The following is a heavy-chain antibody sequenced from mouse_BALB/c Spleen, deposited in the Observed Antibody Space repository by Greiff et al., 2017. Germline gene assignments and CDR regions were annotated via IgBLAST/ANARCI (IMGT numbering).Heavy chain of an antibody. CDR1: GFTFSSFG. D-gene: IGHD1-2*01. J-gene: IGHJ3*01. CDR3: ARTFLRRGFAY. Sequence: EVQGVESGGGLVQPGGSRKLSCAASGFTFSSFGMHWVRQAPEKGLEWVAYISSGSSTIYYADTVKGRFTISRDNPKNTLFLQMTSLRSEDTAMYYCARTFLRRGFAYWGQGTLVTVSA. V-gene: IGHV5-17*02. CDR2: ISSGSSTI.